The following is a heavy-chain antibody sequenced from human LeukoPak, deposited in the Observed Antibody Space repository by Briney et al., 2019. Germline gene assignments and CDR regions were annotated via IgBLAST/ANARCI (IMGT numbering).Heavy chain of an antibody. Sequence: SETLSLTCTVSGDSISSYYWSWIRQPPGKGLEWIGYIYYSGSTNYNPSLKSRVTISVDTSKNHFSLKLSSVTAADTAVYYCARAVAVGTTHFDYWGRGTLVTVSS. CDR1: GDSISSYY. CDR3: ARAVAVGTTHFDY. D-gene: IGHD6-19*01. CDR2: IYYSGST. J-gene: IGHJ4*02. V-gene: IGHV4-59*01.